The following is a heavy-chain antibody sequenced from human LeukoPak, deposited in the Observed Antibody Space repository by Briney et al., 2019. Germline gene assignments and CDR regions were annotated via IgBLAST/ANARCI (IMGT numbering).Heavy chain of an antibody. D-gene: IGHD2-15*01. J-gene: IGHJ4*02. V-gene: IGHV3-21*01. CDR2: ITNSGVHT. CDR1: GFTFTSYT. CDR3: ARQPQVAHFDY. Sequence: GGSLRLSCAASGFTFTSYTMSWVSQAPGKGLEWVSSITNSGVHTYYTDSLKGRFTISRDNANNSLYLQMNSLSAEDTAIYYCARQPQVAHFDYWGQGTPVSVSS.